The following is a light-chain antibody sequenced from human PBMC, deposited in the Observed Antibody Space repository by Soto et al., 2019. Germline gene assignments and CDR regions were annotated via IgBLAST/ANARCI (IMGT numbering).Light chain of an antibody. CDR1: QSVSSS. CDR2: DAS. J-gene: IGKJ1*01. CDR3: QHYGGSPWT. Sequence: DIVLTQFPGTLSLSPGERATLSCRASQSVSSSLAWYQQKPGQAPRLLIYDASSRATGIPDSFSGSGSGTDFTLTISRLEPEDFAVYYCQHYGGSPWTFGQGTKVEIK. V-gene: IGKV3-20*01.